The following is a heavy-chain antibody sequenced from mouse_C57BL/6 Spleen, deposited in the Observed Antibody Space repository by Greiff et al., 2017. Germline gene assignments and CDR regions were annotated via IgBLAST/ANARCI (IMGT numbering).Heavy chain of an antibody. CDR3: AKRGMSAMDY. J-gene: IGHJ4*01. CDR2: IWSGGST. V-gene: IGHV2-2*01. D-gene: IGHD2-10*02. CDR1: GFSLTSYG. Sequence: QVQLKESGPGLVQPSQSLSITCTASGFSLTSYGVHWVRQSPGKGLEWLGVIWSGGSTAYNAAFISRLSISKDNSKSQVFFKMNSLQAVDTAIYYSAKRGMSAMDYWGQGTSVTVSS.